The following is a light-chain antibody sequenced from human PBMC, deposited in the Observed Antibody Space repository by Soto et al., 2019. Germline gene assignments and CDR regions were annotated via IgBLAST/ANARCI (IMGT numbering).Light chain of an antibody. CDR1: SSDVGSYNR. Sequence: QSALTQPPSVSGSPGQSVTISCTGTSSDVGSYNRVSWYQQPPGTAPKLLIYEVSHRPSGVADRFSGSKSGNTASLTISGLQAEDEADYYCSLFTSSVTYVFGAGTKLNVL. V-gene: IGLV2-18*01. CDR3: SLFTSSVTYV. J-gene: IGLJ1*01. CDR2: EVS.